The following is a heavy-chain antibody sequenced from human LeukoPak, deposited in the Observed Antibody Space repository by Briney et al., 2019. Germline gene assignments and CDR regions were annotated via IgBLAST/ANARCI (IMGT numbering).Heavy chain of an antibody. CDR3: ARHEPYIAAAGPPDY. D-gene: IGHD6-13*01. J-gene: IGHJ4*02. CDR2: IYPGDSDT. Sequence: GESLKISCKGSGYSFTSYWIGWVRQMPGKGLEWMGIIYPGDSDTRYSPSFQGQVTISADKSISIAYLQWSSLKASDTAMYYCARHEPYIAAAGPPDYWGQGTLVTVSS. V-gene: IGHV5-51*01. CDR1: GYSFTSYW.